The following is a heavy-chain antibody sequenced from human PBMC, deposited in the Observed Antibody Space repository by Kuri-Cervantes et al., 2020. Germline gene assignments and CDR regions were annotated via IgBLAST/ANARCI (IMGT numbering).Heavy chain of an antibody. D-gene: IGHD3-16*01. CDR1: GFTFSSYW. CDR2: IKQDGSEK. V-gene: IGHV3-7*03. Sequence: GESLKISCAASGFTFSSYWMSWVRQAPGKGLEWVANIKQDGSEKYYVDSVKGRFTISRDNAKNSLYLQMNSLRAEDTALYYCAKDLGQSLDYWGQGTLVTVSS. CDR3: AKDLGQSLDY. J-gene: IGHJ4*02.